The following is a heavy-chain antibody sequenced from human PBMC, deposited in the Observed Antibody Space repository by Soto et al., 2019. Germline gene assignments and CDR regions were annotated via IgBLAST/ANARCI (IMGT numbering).Heavy chain of an antibody. V-gene: IGHV4-4*02. J-gene: IGHJ6*03. CDR3: ARSVVAVGGTPHTDV. Sequence: QVQLRESGPGLVKPSGTLSLTCAVSSGSISSSNRWSWVRQPPGKGLGWIGDIHHSGSTNYNPSLKSRVTMSVDKSKNQFFLNLTSVTAADTAMYYCARSVVAVGGTPHTDVWGKGTTVIVSS. D-gene: IGHD2-15*01. CDR2: IHHSGST. CDR1: SGSISSSNR.